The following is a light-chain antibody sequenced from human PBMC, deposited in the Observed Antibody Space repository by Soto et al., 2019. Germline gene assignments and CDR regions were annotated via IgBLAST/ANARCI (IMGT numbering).Light chain of an antibody. CDR2: EVS. CDR1: SSDVGGYNY. CDR3: SSYTSSSTLYV. V-gene: IGLV2-14*01. J-gene: IGLJ1*01. Sequence: HSALTHPASVSWSPGQSITISCTGTSSDVGGYNYVSWYQQHPGKAPKLMIYEVSNRPSGVSNRLSGSKSGNTASLTISGLQAEDEADYYCSSYTSSSTLYVFGTGTKVTVL.